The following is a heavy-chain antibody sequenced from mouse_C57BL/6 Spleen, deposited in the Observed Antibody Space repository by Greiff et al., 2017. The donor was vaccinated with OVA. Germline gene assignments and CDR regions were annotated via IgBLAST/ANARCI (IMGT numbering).Heavy chain of an antibody. CDR3: ARDRDGYDEWFAY. J-gene: IGHJ3*01. V-gene: IGHV5-4*01. Sequence: EVKLVESGGGLVKPGGSLKLSCAASGFTFSSYAMSWVRQTPGKRLEWVATISDGGSYTYYPDNVKGPFTISRDNAKNHLYLQMSHLKSEDTAMYYCARDRDGYDEWFAYWGQGTLVTVSA. CDR2: ISDGGSYT. D-gene: IGHD2-2*01. CDR1: GFTFSSYA.